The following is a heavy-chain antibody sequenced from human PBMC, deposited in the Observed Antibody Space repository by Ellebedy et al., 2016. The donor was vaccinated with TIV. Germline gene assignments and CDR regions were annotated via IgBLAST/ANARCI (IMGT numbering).Heavy chain of an antibody. CDR1: GYTLTELS. CDR2: FDPEDGET. J-gene: IGHJ3*02. D-gene: IGHD2-21*02. Sequence: ASVKVSCXVSGYTLTELSMHWVRQAPGKGLEWMGGFDPEDGETIYAQKFQGRVTMTEDTSTDTAYMELSSLRSEDTAVYYCATGNSVLAYCGGDCYSPDAFDIWGQGTMVTVSS. V-gene: IGHV1-24*01. CDR3: ATGNSVLAYCGGDCYSPDAFDI.